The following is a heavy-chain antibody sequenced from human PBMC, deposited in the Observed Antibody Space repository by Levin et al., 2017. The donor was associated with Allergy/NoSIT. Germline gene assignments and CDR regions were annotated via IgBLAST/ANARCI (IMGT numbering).Heavy chain of an antibody. Sequence: ASVKVSCAASGFTVSNNYMSWVRQAPGKGLEWVSIIYSGSSTYYTDSVKGRFTISRDNSKNMLFLHMNSLRAEDTAVYYCASRGEYAGSWSRIDYWGQGTLVTVSS. J-gene: IGHJ4*02. D-gene: IGHD6-13*01. CDR2: IYSGSST. V-gene: IGHV3-66*01. CDR1: GFTVSNNY. CDR3: ASRGEYAGSWSRIDY.